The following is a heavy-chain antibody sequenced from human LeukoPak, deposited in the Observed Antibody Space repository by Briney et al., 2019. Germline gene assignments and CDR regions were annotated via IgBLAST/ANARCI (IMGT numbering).Heavy chain of an antibody. D-gene: IGHD2-15*01. Sequence: GGSLRLSCAASGFTFSSYAMHWVRQAPGKGLEWVSYISSSSSTIYYADSVKGRFTISRDNAKNSLYLQMNSLRAEDTAAYYCARDSPYCSGGSCYSSTWWFDPWGQGTLVTVSS. CDR3: ARDSPYCSGGSCYSSTWWFDP. CDR1: GFTFSSYA. CDR2: ISSSSSTI. V-gene: IGHV3-48*01. J-gene: IGHJ5*02.